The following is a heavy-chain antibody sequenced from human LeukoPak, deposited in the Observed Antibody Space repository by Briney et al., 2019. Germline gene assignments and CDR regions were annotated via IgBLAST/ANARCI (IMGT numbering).Heavy chain of an antibody. Sequence: PGGSLRLSCAASGFTFRDPWMTWVRQAPGKGLEWVGRVKSKINGGTTDYAAPVKGRFTISRDDSKNTLYLQMNSLKTEDTAVYYCTTYRIVVVPAAMREYYYYGMDVWGQGTTVTVSS. D-gene: IGHD2-2*01. CDR2: VKSKINGGTT. V-gene: IGHV3-15*01. CDR1: GFTFRDPW. J-gene: IGHJ6*02. CDR3: TTYRIVVVPAAMREYYYYGMDV.